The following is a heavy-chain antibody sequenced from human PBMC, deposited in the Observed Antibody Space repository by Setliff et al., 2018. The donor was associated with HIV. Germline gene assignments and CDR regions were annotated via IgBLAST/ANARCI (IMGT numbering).Heavy chain of an antibody. Sequence: PSETLSLTCTVSGGSISSGSYYWSWIRQPAGKGLEWIGHIYTSGSTNYNPSLKSRVTISVDTSKNQFSLRLTSVTAADMAVYYCARGYGAFDIWGQGTMVTVSS. CDR1: GGSISSGSYY. J-gene: IGHJ3*02. V-gene: IGHV4-61*09. CDR2: IYTSGST. CDR3: ARGYGAFDI. D-gene: IGHD4-17*01.